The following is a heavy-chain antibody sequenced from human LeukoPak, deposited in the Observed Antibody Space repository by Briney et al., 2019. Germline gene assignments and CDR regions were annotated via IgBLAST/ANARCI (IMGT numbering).Heavy chain of an antibody. D-gene: IGHD3-3*01. Sequence: ASVKVSCKASGYTFTGYYIHWVRQAPGQGFEWMGWISPNSGDTNYAQNFQGRVTMTRDTSISTAYMELSRLRSDDTAVYYCARDLYDFWSGSDYWGQGILVTVSS. CDR2: ISPNSGDT. CDR1: GYTFTGYY. CDR3: ARDLYDFWSGSDY. V-gene: IGHV1-2*02. J-gene: IGHJ4*02.